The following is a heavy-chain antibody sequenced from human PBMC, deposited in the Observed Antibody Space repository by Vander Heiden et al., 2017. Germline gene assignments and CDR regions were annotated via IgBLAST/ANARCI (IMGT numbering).Heavy chain of an antibody. CDR3: AREDSLTMKSLDY. CDR2: VNHSGNT. D-gene: IGHD3-22*01. V-gene: IGHV4-34*01. J-gene: IGHJ4*02. Sequence: QVQLQQRGAGLLKPSETLSLTCAVSGGSFSGYYWSWIRQPPGKGLEWIGEVNHSGNTKYNPSLKSRVTISVDTSKNHFSLKLTSVTAADTAVYYCAREDSLTMKSLDYWGQGTLVTVSS. CDR1: GGSFSGYY.